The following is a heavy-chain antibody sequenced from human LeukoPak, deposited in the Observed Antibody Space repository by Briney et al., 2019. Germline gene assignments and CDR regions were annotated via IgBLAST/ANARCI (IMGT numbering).Heavy chain of an antibody. J-gene: IGHJ1*01. D-gene: IGHD4-17*01. CDR1: EGTFSSYA. V-gene: IGHV1-69*06. CDR2: IIPIFGTA. CDR3: VRGPTVTTFKH. Sequence: SVKVSCKASEGTFSSYAISWVRQAPGQGLEWMGGIIPIFGTANYAQKFQGRVTITADKSTSTAYMELSSLRSEDTAVYYCVRGPTVTTFKHRGQGTLVTVSS.